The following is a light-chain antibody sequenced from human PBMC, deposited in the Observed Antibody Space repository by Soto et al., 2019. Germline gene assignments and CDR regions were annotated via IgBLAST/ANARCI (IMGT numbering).Light chain of an antibody. CDR2: DVT. CDR3: CSYAGSYTYV. J-gene: IGLJ1*01. V-gene: IGLV2-11*01. Sequence: QSALTQPSSVSGSPGQSVTISCTGTSSDVGGYTYVSWYQQHPGKAPKLIIYDVTERPSGVPARFSGSKSGNTASLTISGLQAEDEADYYCCSYAGSYTYVFGTGTKLTVL. CDR1: SSDVGGYTY.